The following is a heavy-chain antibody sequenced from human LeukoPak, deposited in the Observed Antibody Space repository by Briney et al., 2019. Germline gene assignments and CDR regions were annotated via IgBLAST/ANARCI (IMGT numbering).Heavy chain of an antibody. CDR3: ARCLFGSGSYYY. Sequence: SGPTLLNPTQTLTLTCTFSGFSLTSSGMCVGWIRQPPGKALECLARIDWDGGKYYSTSLRSRLDISKDTSKNQVVLRMTNMGPTDTATYYCARCLFGSGSYYYWGQGALVTVSS. J-gene: IGHJ4*02. V-gene: IGHV2-70*11. CDR1: GFSLTSSGMC. D-gene: IGHD3-10*01. CDR2: IDWDGGK.